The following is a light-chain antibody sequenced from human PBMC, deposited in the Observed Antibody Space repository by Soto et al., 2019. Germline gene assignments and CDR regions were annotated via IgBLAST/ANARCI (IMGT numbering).Light chain of an antibody. V-gene: IGKV1-5*01. CDR1: QSISAW. J-gene: IGKJ1*01. CDR3: QQYNSYS. Sequence: IHMTQFPSTVPASVGDRVTAPCRASQSISAWFAWYKQKQGTAPKXLIXHASTLESGVPSRFSGSGSGTGFTLTISSLQPDEFATYYCQQYNSYSFGQGTKVDIK. CDR2: HAS.